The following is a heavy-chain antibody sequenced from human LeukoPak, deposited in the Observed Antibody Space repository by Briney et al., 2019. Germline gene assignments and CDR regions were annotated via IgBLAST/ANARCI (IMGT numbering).Heavy chain of an antibody. CDR3: ARGTSNLGV. CDR2: INQDGSEK. Sequence: PGGSLRLSCAASGFTFSTYWMSWVRQAPGKGLEWVANINQDGSEKDYVDSVKGRFTISRDNAKNSLSPEMNNLRAEDTAVYYCARGTSNLGVWGQGILVTVSS. CDR1: GFTFSTYW. D-gene: IGHD1-26*01. V-gene: IGHV3-7*05. J-gene: IGHJ4*02.